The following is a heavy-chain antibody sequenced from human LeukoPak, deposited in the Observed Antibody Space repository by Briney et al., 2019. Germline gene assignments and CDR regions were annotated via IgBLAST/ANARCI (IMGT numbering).Heavy chain of an antibody. V-gene: IGHV3-7*03. Sequence: GGSLRLSCAASGFTFSSYWMSWVRQAPGKGLEWVANIKQDGSEKYYVDSVKGRFTISRDNAKNSLYLQMNSLRAEDTAVYYCARDISPLAPGIQLYWGQGTLVTVSS. CDR3: ARDISPLAPGIQLY. CDR2: IKQDGSEK. CDR1: GFTFSSYW. J-gene: IGHJ4*02. D-gene: IGHD5-18*01.